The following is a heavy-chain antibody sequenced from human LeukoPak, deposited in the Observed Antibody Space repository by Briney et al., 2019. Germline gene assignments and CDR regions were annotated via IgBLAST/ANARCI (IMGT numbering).Heavy chain of an antibody. Sequence: GGSLRLSCAASGFTFSSHWMHWVRQAPGEGLVWVSRVNGPGDWTHFADSVRGRFIISRDNAENTISLQMNNLRAEDTAVYFCAREVFEGQRQSDAFDVWGQGTMVTVSS. D-gene: IGHD6-25*01. CDR2: VNGPGDWT. CDR3: AREVFEGQRQSDAFDV. CDR1: GFTFSSHW. V-gene: IGHV3-74*01. J-gene: IGHJ3*01.